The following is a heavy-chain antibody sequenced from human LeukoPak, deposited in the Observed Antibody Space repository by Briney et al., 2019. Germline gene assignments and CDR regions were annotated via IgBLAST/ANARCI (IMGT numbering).Heavy chain of an antibody. J-gene: IGHJ4*02. CDR1: GFTFSSYG. V-gene: IGHV3-7*01. CDR2: IKQDGSEK. D-gene: IGHD6-19*01. CDR3: ARDKVGGSMAGSNFDY. Sequence: GGSLRLSCAASGFTFSSYGMSWVRQAPGKGLEWVANIKQDGSEKNYVDSVKGRFTISRDNAKNSLFLQMNSLRGEDTAVYYCARDKVGGSMAGSNFDYWGQGTLVTVSS.